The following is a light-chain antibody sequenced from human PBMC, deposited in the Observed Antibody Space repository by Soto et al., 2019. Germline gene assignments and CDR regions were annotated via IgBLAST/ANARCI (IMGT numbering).Light chain of an antibody. J-gene: IGKJ5*01. CDR3: QQYNNWS. CDR1: QSISGN. CDR2: AAS. V-gene: IGKV3-15*01. Sequence: EIVMTQSPATLPVSPGEGGTLSCRASQSISGNLAWYQQKPGQAPRLLIYAASTRATGIPARFSGSGSGTEFTLTISSLQSEDFAVYYCQQYNNWSFGQGTRLEIK.